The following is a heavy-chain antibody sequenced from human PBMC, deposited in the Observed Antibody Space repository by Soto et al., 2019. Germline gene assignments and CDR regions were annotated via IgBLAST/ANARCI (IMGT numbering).Heavy chain of an antibody. D-gene: IGHD3-22*01. Sequence: SETLSLTCIVSGGSISSTSHYWAWIRQPPGKGLEWIGSVSHTGDTYYNPSLKSRVTLSGDTAKNQFSVNLNSVTAADTAVYYCAKHLFRFDGSGYFDYWGQGTLVTVSS. CDR2: VSHTGDT. CDR1: GGSISSTSHY. CDR3: AKHLFRFDGSGYFDY. V-gene: IGHV4-39*01. J-gene: IGHJ4*02.